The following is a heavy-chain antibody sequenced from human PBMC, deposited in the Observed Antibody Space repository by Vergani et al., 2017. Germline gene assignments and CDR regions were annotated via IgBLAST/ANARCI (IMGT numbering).Heavy chain of an antibody. D-gene: IGHD3-10*01. CDR3: ARGNYYGSGTYVDP. V-gene: IGHV3-66*02. Sequence: ELQLVESGGGLVQPGGSLILSCAASGSTVSGNYMTWVRPAPGKGLEWVSHIYSGDETSYADSVTGRVTISRDTSKNTLHLQINNLRVEDTAVYYCARGNYYGSGTYVDPWGQGTLVTVSS. CDR1: GSTVSGNY. CDR2: IYSGDET. J-gene: IGHJ5*02.